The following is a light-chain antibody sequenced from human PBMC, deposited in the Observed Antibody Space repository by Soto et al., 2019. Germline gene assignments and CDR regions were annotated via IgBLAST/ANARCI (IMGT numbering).Light chain of an antibody. CDR3: QQYGSSPYT. CDR2: GAS. J-gene: IGKJ2*01. CDR1: QSVSSSY. V-gene: IGKV3-20*01. Sequence: EIVLTQSPVTLSLSPGERATLSCRASQSVSSSYLAWYQQKPGQAPRLLIYGASSRATGITDRLSGSGSGTDFTLTISRLEPEDFAVYYCQQYGSSPYTFGQGTKLEIK.